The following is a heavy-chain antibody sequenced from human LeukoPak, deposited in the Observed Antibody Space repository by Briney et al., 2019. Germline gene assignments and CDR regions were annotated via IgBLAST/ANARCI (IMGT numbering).Heavy chain of an antibody. CDR3: ARVRSASMLGVTSWFDP. D-gene: IGHD3-10*02. V-gene: IGHV4-4*07. CDR2: IYTSGST. Sequence: SETLSLTRTVSGGTISSYYWSWIRQPAGKGLEWIGRIYTSGSTNYNPSLKSRVTMSVDTSKNQFSLKLSSVTAAYTAVYYCARVRSASMLGVTSWFDPWGQGTLVTVSS. CDR1: GGTISSYY. J-gene: IGHJ5*02.